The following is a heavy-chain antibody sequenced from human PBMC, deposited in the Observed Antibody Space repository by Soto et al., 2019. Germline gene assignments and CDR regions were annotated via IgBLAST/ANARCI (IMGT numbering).Heavy chain of an antibody. Sequence: QVQLQQWGAGLLKPSETLSLTCAVYGGSFSGYYWSWIRQPPGKGLEWIGEINHSGSTNYNPSVKSRVTISVDTSKNQFSLKLSSVTAADTAVYYCARYRSGWRMLNYWGQGTLVTVSS. CDR1: GGSFSGYY. V-gene: IGHV4-34*01. J-gene: IGHJ4*02. CDR3: ARYRSGWRMLNY. D-gene: IGHD6-19*01. CDR2: INHSGST.